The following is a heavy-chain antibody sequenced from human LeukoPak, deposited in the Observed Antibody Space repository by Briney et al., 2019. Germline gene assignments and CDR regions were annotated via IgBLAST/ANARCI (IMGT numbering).Heavy chain of an antibody. Sequence: ASVKVSCKASGYTFTSYTISWVRQAPGQGLEWMGWISAYNGDTSYAQNLQGRVTMTTDTSTSTAYMELRSLRSDDTAVYYCARAQSNTTVTTSLGIWGQGTMVTVSS. V-gene: IGHV1-18*01. D-gene: IGHD4-17*01. CDR3: ARAQSNTTVTTSLGI. CDR2: ISAYNGDT. J-gene: IGHJ3*02. CDR1: GYTFTSYT.